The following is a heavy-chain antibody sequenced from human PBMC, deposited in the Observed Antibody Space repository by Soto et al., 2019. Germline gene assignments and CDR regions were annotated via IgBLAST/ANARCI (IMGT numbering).Heavy chain of an antibody. V-gene: IGHV3-48*02. CDR2: ITSSSTTI. CDR1: GFTFNTYS. D-gene: IGHD6-13*01. CDR3: ARDNGLAGSFDP. Sequence: QSGGSLRLSCAASGFTFNTYSMNWVRQAPGKGPEWISYITSSSTTIYYADSVKGRFTISRDNAKNSLYLQMNSLRDEDTAVYYCARDNGLAGSFDPWGQGTLVTVSS. J-gene: IGHJ5*02.